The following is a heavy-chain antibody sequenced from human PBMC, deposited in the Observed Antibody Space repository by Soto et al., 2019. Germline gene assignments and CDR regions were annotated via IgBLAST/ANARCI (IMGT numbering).Heavy chain of an antibody. CDR1: GFSLSDTRMG. Sequence: QVTLKESGPVLVKPTETLTLTCTVSGFSLSDTRMGVTWIRQPPGKALEWLANIFSNDEKSYNTSLKSRLTISKGTSKSQVVLAMTNMGPVDTATYYCARILNGNYLFDYWGQGTLVTVSS. D-gene: IGHD4-17*01. CDR2: IFSNDEK. V-gene: IGHV2-26*01. J-gene: IGHJ4*02. CDR3: ARILNGNYLFDY.